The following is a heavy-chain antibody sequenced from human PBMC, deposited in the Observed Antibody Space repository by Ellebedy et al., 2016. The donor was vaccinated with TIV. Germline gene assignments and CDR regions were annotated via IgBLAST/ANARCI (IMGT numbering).Heavy chain of an antibody. CDR1: GFTFSSYW. CDR3: ARVRDSSGWYLDY. D-gene: IGHD6-19*01. J-gene: IGHJ4*02. CDR2: INTDGRTI. Sequence: GESLKISCAASGFTFSSYWMHWVRQAPGKGLVWVSRINTDGRTIDYADSVKGRFTISRDNSKNTLYLQMNSLRAEDTAVYYCARVRDSSGWYLDYWGQGTLVTVSS. V-gene: IGHV3-74*01.